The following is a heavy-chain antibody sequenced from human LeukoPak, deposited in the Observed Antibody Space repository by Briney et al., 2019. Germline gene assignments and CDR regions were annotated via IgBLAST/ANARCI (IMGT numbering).Heavy chain of an antibody. Sequence: SVKVSCKASGGTFSRYAISWVRQAPGQGLEWMGRIIPIIGIVNYAQKFQGRVTITVDKSTSTAYMELSSLRSEDTAVYYCARVPSGYTPNANYYYYGMDVWGQGTTVTVSS. D-gene: IGHD5-12*01. V-gene: IGHV1-69*04. CDR2: IIPIIGIV. J-gene: IGHJ6*02. CDR1: GGTFSRYA. CDR3: ARVPSGYTPNANYYYYGMDV.